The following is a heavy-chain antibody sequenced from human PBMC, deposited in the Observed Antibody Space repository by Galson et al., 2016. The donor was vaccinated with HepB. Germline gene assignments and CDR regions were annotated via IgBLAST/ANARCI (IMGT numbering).Heavy chain of an antibody. Sequence: YSFTNYDINWLRQAPGQGLEWMGWINPNSGYTDYAQNFQGRVTLTRNTSISTAFMELSSLRSDDTAVYFCARDRVFYFDSSGHQEGAFDIWGQGTLVTVSS. CDR1: YSFTNYD. CDR3: ARDRVFYFDSSGHQEGAFDI. J-gene: IGHJ3*02. D-gene: IGHD3-22*01. CDR2: INPNSGYT. V-gene: IGHV1-8*01.